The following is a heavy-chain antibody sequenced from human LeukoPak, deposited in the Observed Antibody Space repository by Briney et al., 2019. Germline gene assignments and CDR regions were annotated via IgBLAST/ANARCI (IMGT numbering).Heavy chain of an antibody. D-gene: IGHD3-22*01. Sequence: GGSLRLSCAASEFTVSSNYMSWVRQAPGKGLEWVSVIYSGGSTYYADSVKGRFTISRDNSKNTPYLQMNSLRAEDTAVYYCARDDSSGYYYGDYYYYGMDVWGQGTTVTVSS. J-gene: IGHJ6*02. CDR3: ARDDSSGYYYGDYYYYGMDV. CDR1: EFTVSSNY. CDR2: IYSGGST. V-gene: IGHV3-53*01.